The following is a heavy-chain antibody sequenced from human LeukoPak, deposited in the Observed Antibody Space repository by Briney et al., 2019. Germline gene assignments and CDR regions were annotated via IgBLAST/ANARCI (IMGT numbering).Heavy chain of an antibody. D-gene: IGHD3-16*01. CDR2: IIPIFGTA. V-gene: IGHV1-69*05. J-gene: IGHJ6*03. Sequence: ASVKVSCKASGGTFSSYAISWVRQAPGQGLEWMGGIIPIFGTANYAQKFQGRVTISTDESTSTAYMELSSLRSEDTAVYYCARDRGGVPSWAHYYMDVWGKGTSVTVSS. CDR3: ARDRGGVPSWAHYYMDV. CDR1: GGTFSSYA.